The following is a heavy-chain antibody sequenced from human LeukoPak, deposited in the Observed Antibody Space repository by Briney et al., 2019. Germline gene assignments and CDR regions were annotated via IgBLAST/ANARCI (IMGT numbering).Heavy chain of an antibody. D-gene: IGHD6-19*01. CDR3: ARRNLGWHFFGY. CDR1: GGSISSRRDY. Sequence: PSETLSLTCTVSGGSISSRRDYWGWIRQPPGKGLEWIGSISQSGSTYYNPSLKRRVPMSVDASKNRFSLKLSSVTAADTAVYYCARRNLGWHFFGYWGRGTLVTVSS. J-gene: IGHJ4*02. CDR2: ISQSGST. V-gene: IGHV4-39*01.